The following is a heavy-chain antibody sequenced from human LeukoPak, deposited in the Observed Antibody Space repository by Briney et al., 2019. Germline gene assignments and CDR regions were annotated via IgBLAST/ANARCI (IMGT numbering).Heavy chain of an antibody. V-gene: IGHV3-7*01. Sequence: GGSLRLSYAASGFTFTTYWMTWVRQVPGKGPEWVANIKEDGNEKYYVDSVEGRFAISRDNTKNSLYLQMNNLRAEDTAVYYCVSAPNSYYLDHWGQGTLVIVSS. CDR1: GFTFTTYW. CDR3: VSAPNSYYLDH. CDR2: IKEDGNEK. J-gene: IGHJ4*02.